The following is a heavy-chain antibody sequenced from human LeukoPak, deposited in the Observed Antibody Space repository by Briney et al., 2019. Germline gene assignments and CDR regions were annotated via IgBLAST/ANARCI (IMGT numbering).Heavy chain of an antibody. CDR2: IHPYSGGS. Sequence: GASVKVSCKASGFTFNGYYVHWVRQAPGQGLEWMGRIHPYSGGSNSAQKFQGRVTMASDMSINTVYMELSGLRSDDTALYYCASAVPAIVIPQNGFDIWGPGTMVTVSS. CDR3: ASAVPAIVIPQNGFDI. CDR1: GFTFNGYY. V-gene: IGHV1-2*06. J-gene: IGHJ3*02. D-gene: IGHD1-26*01.